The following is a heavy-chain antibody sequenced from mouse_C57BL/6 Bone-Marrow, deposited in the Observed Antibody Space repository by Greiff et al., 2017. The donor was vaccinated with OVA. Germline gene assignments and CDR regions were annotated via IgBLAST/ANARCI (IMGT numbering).Heavy chain of an antibody. D-gene: IGHD2-4*01. Sequence: QVQLQQSGAELVRPGSSVKLSCKASGYTFTSYWMHWVKQRPIQGLEWIGNIDPSDSETHYNQKFKDKATLTVDKSSSTAYMQLSSLTSEDSAVYYCARKGGLGYFDVWGTGTTVTVSS. J-gene: IGHJ1*03. CDR2: IDPSDSET. CDR3: ARKGGLGYFDV. CDR1: GYTFTSYW. V-gene: IGHV1-52*01.